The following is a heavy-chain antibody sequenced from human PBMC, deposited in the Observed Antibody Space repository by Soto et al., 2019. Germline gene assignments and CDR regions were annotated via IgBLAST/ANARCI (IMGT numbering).Heavy chain of an antibody. Sequence: EVQLVESGGGLVQPGGSLRLSCAASGFTFSNYWLHWVRQVPGKGLVWVSRINDAGTYRSYADFAKGRFTIARDNAKNTVYLQTNRPSGEETAVYDSARDCTPALTPGDDLDYWCQGTLVTVSS. J-gene: IGHJ4*02. CDR1: GFTFSNYW. CDR2: INDAGTYR. D-gene: IGHD3-10*01. CDR3: ARDCTPALTPGDDLDY. V-gene: IGHV3-74*01.